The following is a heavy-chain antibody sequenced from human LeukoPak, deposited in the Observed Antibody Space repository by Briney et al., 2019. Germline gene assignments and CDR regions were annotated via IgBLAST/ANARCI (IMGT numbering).Heavy chain of an antibody. D-gene: IGHD3-3*01. CDR2: ISSSSSYI. V-gene: IGHV3-21*01. J-gene: IGHJ4*02. CDR3: ARFLERWALRSGTITDY. Sequence: PGGSLRLSCAASGFTFSSYSMNWVRQAPGKGLEWVSSISSSSSYIYYADSVKGRFTISRDNAKNSLYLQMNSLRAEDTAVYYCARFLERWALRSGTITDYWGQGTLVTVSS. CDR1: GFTFSSYS.